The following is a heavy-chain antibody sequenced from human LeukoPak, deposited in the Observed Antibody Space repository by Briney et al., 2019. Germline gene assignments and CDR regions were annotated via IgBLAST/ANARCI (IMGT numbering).Heavy chain of an antibody. Sequence: SETLSLTCTVSGGSISSYYWSWIRQPPGKGLEWIGYIYYSGSTNYNPSLKSRVTISVDTSKNQFSLKLSSVTAADTAVYYCARGLRSPPRWFDPWGQGTLVTVSS. CDR2: IYYSGST. J-gene: IGHJ5*02. CDR1: GGSISSYY. V-gene: IGHV4-59*01. CDR3: ARGLRSPPRWFDP. D-gene: IGHD5-12*01.